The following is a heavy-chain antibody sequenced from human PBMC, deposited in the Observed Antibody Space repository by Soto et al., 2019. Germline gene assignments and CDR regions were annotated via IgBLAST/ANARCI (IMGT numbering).Heavy chain of an antibody. Sequence: PGGSLRLSCAASGFIFRDYYMSWIRQAPGKGLEWVSYISISSSHTNYADSVRGRFTISRDNTRNSLYLQMNSLRAEDTAVYYCVRDLVVDSGKYHYNGLDVWGQGTTVTVSS. CDR1: GFIFRDYY. J-gene: IGHJ6*01. CDR3: VRDLVVDSGKYHYNGLDV. V-gene: IGHV3-11*06. CDR2: ISISSSHT. D-gene: IGHD2-8*02.